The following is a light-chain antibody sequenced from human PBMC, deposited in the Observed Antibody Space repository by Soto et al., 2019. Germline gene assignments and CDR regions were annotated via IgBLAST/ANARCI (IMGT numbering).Light chain of an antibody. CDR1: QSVSSY. V-gene: IGKV3-20*01. CDR3: QHYVTSLTT. J-gene: IGKJ1*01. Sequence: EIVLTQSPATLSLSPGERATLSCRASQSVSSYLAWYQQKPGQAPRLLIFGASIRVKGIPDRFIGSGSGTDFTLTISRLEPEDFAVYYCQHYVTSLTTFGQGTKVEVK. CDR2: GAS.